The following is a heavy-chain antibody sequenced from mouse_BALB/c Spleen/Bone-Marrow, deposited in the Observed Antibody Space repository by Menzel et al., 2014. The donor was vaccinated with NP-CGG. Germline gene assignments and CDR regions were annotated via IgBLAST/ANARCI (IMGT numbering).Heavy chain of an antibody. CDR3: AREGYYRYDYVMDY. J-gene: IGHJ4*01. CDR2: ISDGGNYT. V-gene: IGHV5-4*02. CDR1: GFTLSDYY. Sequence: EVNVVESGGGLAKPGGSLKLSCAASGFTLSDYYMYWVRQTPEKRLEWVATISDGGNYTYYPDSLKGRFTISRDNAKNNLNLQMSSLKSEDTAIYYCAREGYYRYDYVMDYWGQGTSVTVSS. D-gene: IGHD2-14*01.